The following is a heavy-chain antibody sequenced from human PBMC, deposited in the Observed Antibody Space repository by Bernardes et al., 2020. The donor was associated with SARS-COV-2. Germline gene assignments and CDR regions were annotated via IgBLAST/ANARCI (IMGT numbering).Heavy chain of an antibody. V-gene: IGHV3-23*01. CDR3: AKPGTDY. Sequence: GSLRLSCAASGFPFISFAMSWVRQAPGKGLEWVSVISGSGGRTNYADSVMGRFTTSRDNSKNTLFLQMKRLRAEDTAVYYCAKPGTDYWGQGTLVTVSA. CDR2: ISGSGGRT. D-gene: IGHD1-1*01. CDR1: GFPFISFA. J-gene: IGHJ4*02.